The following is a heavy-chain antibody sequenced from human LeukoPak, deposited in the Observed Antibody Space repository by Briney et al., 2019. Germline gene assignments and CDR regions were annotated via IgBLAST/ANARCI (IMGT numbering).Heavy chain of an antibody. Sequence: PSETLSLTCTVSGGSISSYYWSWVRQPPGKGLEWIGYVHYSGSTKYNPSLKSRVTISVDTPKNQFSLKLSSVTAADTAVYYCARGRIGSYYAADYWGQGTLVTVSS. J-gene: IGHJ4*02. V-gene: IGHV4-59*01. CDR2: VHYSGST. D-gene: IGHD1-26*01. CDR3: ARGRIGSYYAADY. CDR1: GGSISSYY.